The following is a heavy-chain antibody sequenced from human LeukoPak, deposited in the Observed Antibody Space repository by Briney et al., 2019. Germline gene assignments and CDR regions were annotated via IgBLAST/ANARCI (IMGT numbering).Heavy chain of an antibody. V-gene: IGHV4-61*02. Sequence: SETLSLTCAVAGDSISSGSYYGSWIRQPAGKGRELIGRIYTSESTNYNPSLMSRVTISVDTSKNQFSLKLSSVTAADTAVYYCARDLRAGYYDSSGPFDYWGQGTLVTVSS. D-gene: IGHD3-22*01. CDR3: ARDLRAGYYDSSGPFDY. CDR2: IYTSEST. CDR1: GDSISSGSYY. J-gene: IGHJ4*02.